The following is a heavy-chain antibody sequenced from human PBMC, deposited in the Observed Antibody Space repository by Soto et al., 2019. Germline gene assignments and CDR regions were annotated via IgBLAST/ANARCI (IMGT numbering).Heavy chain of an antibody. J-gene: IGHJ4*02. D-gene: IGHD3-16*02. CDR1: GGSMSSYY. Sequence: SETLSLTCTVSGGSMSSYYWSWIRRPAGKGLEWIGRIHNTGRTNYNPSLKSRVTMSVDTSKNQFSLKVSSVTAADTAVYYCETETVWGTYRFDSWGQGTLVTVSS. CDR3: ETETVWGTYRFDS. CDR2: IHNTGRT. V-gene: IGHV4-4*07.